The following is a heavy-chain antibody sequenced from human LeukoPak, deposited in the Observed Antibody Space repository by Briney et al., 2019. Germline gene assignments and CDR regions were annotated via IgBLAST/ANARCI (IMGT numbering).Heavy chain of an antibody. CDR3: ARPPTDCSSTSCYGRPYFQH. CDR2: IYPGDSDT. J-gene: IGHJ1*01. Sequence: PGESLKISCKGSGYSFTSYWIGWVRQMPGKGLEWMGIIYPGDSDTRYSPSFQGQVTISADKSISTAYLQWSSLKASDTAMYYCARPPTDCSSTSCYGRPYFQHWGQGTLVTVSS. D-gene: IGHD2-2*01. V-gene: IGHV5-51*01. CDR1: GYSFTSYW.